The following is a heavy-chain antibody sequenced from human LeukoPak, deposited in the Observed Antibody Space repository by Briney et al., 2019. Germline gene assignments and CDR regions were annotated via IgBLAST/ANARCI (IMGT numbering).Heavy chain of an antibody. CDR2: INHSGST. CDR1: GGSFSGYY. V-gene: IGHV4-34*01. CDR3: ARAHYGAYVPAYYYDGMDV. Sequence: KTSETLSLTCAVYGGSFSGYYWSWIRQPPGKGLEWIGEINHSGSTNYNPSLKSRVTISVDTSKNQFSLKLSSVTAADTAVYYCARAHYGAYVPAYYYDGMDVWGQGTTVTVSS. J-gene: IGHJ6*02. D-gene: IGHD4-17*01.